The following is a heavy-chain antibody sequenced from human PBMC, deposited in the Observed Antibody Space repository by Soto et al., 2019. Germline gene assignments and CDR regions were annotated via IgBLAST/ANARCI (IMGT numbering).Heavy chain of an antibody. J-gene: IGHJ6*03. Sequence: QVQLVQSGAEVKRPGASVTVSCRSSGDTFNDYYIHWVRQAPGQGLEWMGWINPNGGVTKYAQKFQGWVSITRYTSIRTVYMQLSRLRSDATAVYYCSRESGGATATLDYYYFYMDVWGTGTTVTVSS. CDR2: INPNGGVT. CDR3: SRESGGATATLDYYYFYMDV. V-gene: IGHV1-2*04. D-gene: IGHD5-12*01. CDR1: GDTFNDYY.